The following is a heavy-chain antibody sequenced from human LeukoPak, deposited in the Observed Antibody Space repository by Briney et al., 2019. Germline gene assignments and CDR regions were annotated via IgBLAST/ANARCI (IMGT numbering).Heavy chain of an antibody. CDR1: GFTFSSYG. Sequence: GGSLRLSCAASGFTFSSYGMHWVRQAPGKGLEWVAVIWYDGSNKYYADSVKGRFTISRDNSKNTLYLQMNSLRAEDTAVYYCARGEMATFYYFDYWGQGTLVTVSS. J-gene: IGHJ4*02. CDR2: IWYDGSNK. CDR3: ARGEMATFYYFDY. V-gene: IGHV3-33*01. D-gene: IGHD5-24*01.